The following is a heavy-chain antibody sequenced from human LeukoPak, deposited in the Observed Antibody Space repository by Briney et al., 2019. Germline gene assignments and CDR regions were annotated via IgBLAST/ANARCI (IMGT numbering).Heavy chain of an antibody. CDR1: GFTFNKYW. Sequence: GGSLRLSCAASGFTFNKYWMSWVRQAPGKGLECVAHIKEDGSEKYYVDSVKGRFTISRDNAKNSLYLQMDSLRVEDTAVYYCARVIREGYYDSSGYGFDYWGQGTLVTVSS. V-gene: IGHV3-7*01. CDR3: ARVIREGYYDSSGYGFDY. CDR2: IKEDGSEK. J-gene: IGHJ4*02. D-gene: IGHD3-22*01.